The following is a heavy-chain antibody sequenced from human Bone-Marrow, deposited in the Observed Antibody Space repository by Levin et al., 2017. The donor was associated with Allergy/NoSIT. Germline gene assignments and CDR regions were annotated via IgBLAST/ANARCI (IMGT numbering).Heavy chain of an antibody. J-gene: IGHJ4*02. V-gene: IGHV3-9*01. D-gene: IGHD3-16*01. CDR1: GFTFNDCV. Sequence: LSLTCAASGFTFNDCVMHWVRQVPGKGLEWVSTIIWNSNSIDYADSVKGRFTISRDNAKNSLYLQMNNLRVEDTALYYCAKGTSSLYSYFDSWGQGTRVTVSS. CDR2: IIWNSNSI. CDR3: AKGTSSLYSYFDS.